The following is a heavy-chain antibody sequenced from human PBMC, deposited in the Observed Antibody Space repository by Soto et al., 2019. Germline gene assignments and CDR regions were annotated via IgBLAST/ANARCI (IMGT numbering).Heavy chain of an antibody. CDR1: GYTFISYS. Sequence: QVQLVQSGAEVKKSGASVRVTCEASGYTFISYSMYWVRQAPGQGLEWMGMINPRDGTTLYAQNFQGRVTMTRDTSTRTVYMELSSLRSEDTALYYYARGGGTLDYWGQGTLVTVSS. CDR2: INPRDGTT. J-gene: IGHJ4*02. V-gene: IGHV1-46*01. CDR3: ARGGGTLDY.